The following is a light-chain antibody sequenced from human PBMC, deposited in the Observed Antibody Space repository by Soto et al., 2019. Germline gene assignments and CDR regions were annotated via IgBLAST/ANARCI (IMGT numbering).Light chain of an antibody. J-gene: IGKJ1*01. CDR3: QQYGSSAGT. CDR2: GAS. Sequence: EIVLTQSPGTLSLSPGERATLSCRASQSVSTSYLAWYQQKPGQAPRLLIYGASSRATGIPDRFSGSVSGTDFTLTISRLEPEDVAVYYCQQYGSSAGTFGQGTTVAIK. CDR1: QSVSTSY. V-gene: IGKV3-20*01.